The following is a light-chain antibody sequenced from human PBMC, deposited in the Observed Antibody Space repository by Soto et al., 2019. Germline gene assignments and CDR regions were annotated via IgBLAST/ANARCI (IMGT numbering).Light chain of an antibody. CDR3: QQYSYWTSIT. V-gene: IGKV3-15*01. CDR2: GAS. J-gene: IGKJ5*01. Sequence: VVLTQSPATLSVSPGERATLFCRASENVGAYLAWYQQKPGQAPRLLIYGASTRATGIAARFSGSGSGTDFTLSISSLQSEDFAVYSCQQYSYWTSITFGQGTRLEIK. CDR1: ENVGAY.